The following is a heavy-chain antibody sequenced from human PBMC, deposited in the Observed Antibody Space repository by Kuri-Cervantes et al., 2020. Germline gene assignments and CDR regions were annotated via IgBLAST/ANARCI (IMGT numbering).Heavy chain of an antibody. CDR2: IYYSGST. CDR3: ARGLQLWSLQHFDY. V-gene: IGHV4-39*01. Sequence: GSLSLTCTVSGGSISSSSYYWGWIRQPPGKGLEWIGSIYYSGSTYYNPSLKSRVTISVDTSKNQFSLKLSSVTAADTAVYYCARGLQLWSLQHFDYWGQGTLVTVSS. J-gene: IGHJ4*02. CDR1: GGSISSSSYY. D-gene: IGHD5-18*01.